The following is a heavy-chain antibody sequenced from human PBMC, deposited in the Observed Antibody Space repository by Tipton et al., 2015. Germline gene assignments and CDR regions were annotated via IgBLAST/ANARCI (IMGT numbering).Heavy chain of an antibody. CDR2: ISAYNGNT. V-gene: IGHV1-18*01. D-gene: IGHD3-10*01. J-gene: IGHJ4*02. CDR3: ARSENYYGSGSPLDY. Sequence: QLVQSGAEVKKPGASVKVSCKASGYTFTSYGISWVRQAPGQGLEWMGWISAYNGNTNYAQKLQGRVTMTTDTSTGTAYMELRSLRSDDTAVYYCARSENYYGSGSPLDYWGQGTLVTVSS. CDR1: GYTFTSYG.